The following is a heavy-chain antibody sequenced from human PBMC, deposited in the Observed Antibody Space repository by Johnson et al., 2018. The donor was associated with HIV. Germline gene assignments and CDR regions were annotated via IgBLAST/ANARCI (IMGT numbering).Heavy chain of an antibody. V-gene: IGHV3-30*03. CDR1: GFTVSSNY. J-gene: IGHJ3*02. D-gene: IGHD3-22*01. Sequence: QVQLVESGGGLVQPGGPLRLSCAASGFTVSSNYMSWVRQAPGKGLEWVAVISYDGSNKYYADSVKGRFTISRDNSKNTLYLQMNSLRAEDTAVYYCARSYYDSSGYYHDAFDIWGQGTMVTVSS. CDR2: ISYDGSNK. CDR3: ARSYYDSSGYYHDAFDI.